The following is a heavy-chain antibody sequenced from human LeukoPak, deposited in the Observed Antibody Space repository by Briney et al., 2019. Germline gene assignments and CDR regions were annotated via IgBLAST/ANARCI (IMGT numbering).Heavy chain of an antibody. J-gene: IGHJ4*02. Sequence: GGSLRLSCAASGFTFSRYKMHWVRHAPGKGLEWLSYISSDSKTRYYADSVKGRFTSSRDNAKNSLYLQMTSLRAEGAAVHYWARDDGVSRTDKCYFDFWGQGTLVTVSS. CDR2: ISSDSKTR. CDR1: GFTFSRYK. CDR3: ARDDGVSRTDKCYFDF. V-gene: IGHV3-48*04. D-gene: IGHD2-8*02.